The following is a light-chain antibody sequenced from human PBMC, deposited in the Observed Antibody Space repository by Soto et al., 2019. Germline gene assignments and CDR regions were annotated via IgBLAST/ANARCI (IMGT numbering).Light chain of an antibody. CDR1: QSVSSDY. CDR3: QQCGSSPPVT. J-gene: IGKJ4*01. V-gene: IGKV3-20*01. Sequence: EIVLTQSPGTLTLSPGERATLSCRASQSVSSDYLAWYQQKPGQAPRLLIYGASSRATGIPDRFIGSASGTDFTLTISRLEPEDFAVYYCQQCGSSPPVTFGGGTKVYI. CDR2: GAS.